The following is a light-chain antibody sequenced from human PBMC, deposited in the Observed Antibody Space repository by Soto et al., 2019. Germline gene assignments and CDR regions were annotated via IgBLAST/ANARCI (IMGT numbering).Light chain of an antibody. Sequence: QSALTQPLSASGSPGQSVTISCTGTSSDVGGYNYVSWYQQHPGKAPKLMIYEVSKRPSGVPDRFTGSKSGNTASLTVSGLQAEDEADYYCTSYAGSNNLVFGGGTKLTVL. CDR3: TSYAGSNNLV. CDR2: EVS. J-gene: IGLJ2*01. CDR1: SSDVGGYNY. V-gene: IGLV2-8*01.